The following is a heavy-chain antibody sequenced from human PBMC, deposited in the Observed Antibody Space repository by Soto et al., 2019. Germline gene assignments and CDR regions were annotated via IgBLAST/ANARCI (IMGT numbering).Heavy chain of an antibody. V-gene: IGHV3-48*01. CDR1: GFTISSYS. CDR2: ISSSSSTI. J-gene: IGHJ3*02. Sequence: EVQLVESGGGLVQPGGSLRLSCAASGFTISSYSMNWVRQAPGKGLEWVSYISSSSSTIYYADSVKGRFTISRDNAKNSLYLQMNSLRAEDTAVYYCARDSPRRAFDIWGQGTMVTVSS. CDR3: ARDSPRRAFDI.